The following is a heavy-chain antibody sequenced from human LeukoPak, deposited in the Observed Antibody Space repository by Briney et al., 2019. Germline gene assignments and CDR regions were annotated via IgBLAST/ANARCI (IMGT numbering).Heavy chain of an antibody. V-gene: IGHV3-48*03. Sequence: GGSLRLSCAASGFTFSSYEMNWVRQAPGKGLEWVSYISSSGSTIYYADSVKGRFTISRANAKNSLYLQMHSLRAEDTAVYYCASDGLSGGFDYWGQGTLVTVSS. CDR2: ISSSGSTI. J-gene: IGHJ4*02. CDR3: ASDGLSGGFDY. CDR1: GFTFSSYE. D-gene: IGHD3-16*01.